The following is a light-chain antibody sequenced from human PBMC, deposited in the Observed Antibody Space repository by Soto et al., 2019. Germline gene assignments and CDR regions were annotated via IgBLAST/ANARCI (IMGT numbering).Light chain of an antibody. V-gene: IGLV2-14*01. J-gene: IGLJ1*01. Sequence: QSVLTQPASVSGSPGQSITISCTGTSSDVGGYSYVSWYQQHPGKAPKLMIYDVSNRPSGVSNRFSGSKSGNTASLTISWLQAEDEADYYCSSYTSSSTYVFGSGTKVTVL. CDR2: DVS. CDR1: SSDVGGYSY. CDR3: SSYTSSSTYV.